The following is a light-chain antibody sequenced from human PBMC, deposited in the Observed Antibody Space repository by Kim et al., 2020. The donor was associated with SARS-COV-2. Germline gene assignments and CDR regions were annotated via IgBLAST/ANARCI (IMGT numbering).Light chain of an antibody. CDR3: QKYNGAPWT. Sequence: STSVRDRDTITCRASQGISKDLAWYQQKPGNAPKLLIFAASALQSGVPTRFSGSGSGTDFTLTISSLQPEDVATYYCQKYNGAPWTFGQGTKLEI. CDR2: AAS. CDR1: QGISKD. J-gene: IGKJ1*01. V-gene: IGKV1-27*01.